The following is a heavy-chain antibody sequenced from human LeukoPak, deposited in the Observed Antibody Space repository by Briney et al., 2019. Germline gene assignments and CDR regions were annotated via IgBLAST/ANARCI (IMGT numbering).Heavy chain of an antibody. CDR1: GFTFSDYY. J-gene: IGHJ4*02. Sequence: GGSLRLSCAASGFTFSDYYMSWSRQAPGEGLEWVSYISSSGSTIYYADSVKGRFTIHRANAKNSLYLQMKSLRPEDTAVYYCARDGGRVAVLFVYWGQGSLVTVSS. CDR2: ISSSGSTI. V-gene: IGHV3-11*01. CDR3: ARDGGRVAVLFVY. D-gene: IGHD6-19*01.